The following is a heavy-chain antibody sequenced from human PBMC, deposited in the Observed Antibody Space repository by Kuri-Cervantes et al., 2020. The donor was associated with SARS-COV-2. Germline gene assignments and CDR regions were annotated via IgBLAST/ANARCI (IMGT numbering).Heavy chain of an antibody. J-gene: IGHJ6*03. Sequence: GGSLRLSCAASGFTFSFHSMNWVRQAPGKGLEWVSSISSSSTYKYYPDSVKGRFTNSRDNAKNSLFLQMNSLRADDTAVYYCARAVGSSSAGDYSMDVWGKGTTVTVSS. V-gene: IGHV3-21*01. CDR1: GFTFSFHS. CDR2: ISSSSTYK. D-gene: IGHD6-6*01. CDR3: ARAVGSSSAGDYSMDV.